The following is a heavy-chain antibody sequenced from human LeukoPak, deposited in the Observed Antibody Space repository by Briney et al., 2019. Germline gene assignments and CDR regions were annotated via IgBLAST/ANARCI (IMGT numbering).Heavy chain of an antibody. CDR3: ARYCSGGSCYSGYFQH. CDR1: RFTFSSYS. CDR2: ISSSSSYI. J-gene: IGHJ1*01. D-gene: IGHD2-15*01. Sequence: GGSLRLSCAASRFTFSSYSMNWVRQAPGKGLEWVSSISSSSSYIYYADSVKGRFTISRDNAKNSLYLQMNSLRAEDTAVYYCARYCSGGSCYSGYFQHWGQGTLVTVSS. V-gene: IGHV3-21*01.